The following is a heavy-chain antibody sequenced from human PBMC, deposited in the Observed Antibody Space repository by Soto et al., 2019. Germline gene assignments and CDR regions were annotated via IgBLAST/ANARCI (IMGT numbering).Heavy chain of an antibody. D-gene: IGHD1-26*01. V-gene: IGHV1-18*01. Sequence: QVQLVQSGAEVKKPGASVKVSFKACGYTFTSCGLSWVRRAHGQGLEWMGRISAYNYNTNYAQKLQGRVTMTTDTSTSTAYMELRSLRSDDTAVYYCARVVGDLGHWFDPWGQGTLVTVSS. CDR2: ISAYNYNT. J-gene: IGHJ5*02. CDR3: ARVVGDLGHWFDP. CDR1: GYTFTSCG.